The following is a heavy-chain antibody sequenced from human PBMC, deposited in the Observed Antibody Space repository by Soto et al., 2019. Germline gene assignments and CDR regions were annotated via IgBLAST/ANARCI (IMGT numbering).Heavy chain of an antibody. D-gene: IGHD4-17*01. V-gene: IGHV1-69*01. CDR1: GGTFSSYA. Sequence: QVQLVQSGAEVKKPGSSVKVSCKASGGTFSSYAISWVRQAPGQGLEWMGGIIPIFGTANYAQKFQGRVTITADESTSTANMELSSLRSEDTAVYYCARHTTTVTKEGPFDPWGQGTLVTVSS. J-gene: IGHJ5*02. CDR3: ARHTTTVTKEGPFDP. CDR2: IIPIFGTA.